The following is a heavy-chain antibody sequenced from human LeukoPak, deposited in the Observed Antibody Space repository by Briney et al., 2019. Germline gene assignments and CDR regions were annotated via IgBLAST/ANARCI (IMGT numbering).Heavy chain of an antibody. J-gene: IGHJ4*02. CDR3: TTDGVGIEGATFDY. Sequence: GGSLRLSCAASGFTFINAWMAWVRQAPGKGVEWVGRIKAKPHGVTTDYAAPVKGIFTISRDDSKNTLYLQMNSLKTEDTAVYYCTTDGVGIEGATFDYWGQGSLVTVSS. CDR2: IKAKPHGVTT. D-gene: IGHD1-26*01. V-gene: IGHV3-15*01. CDR1: GFTFINAW.